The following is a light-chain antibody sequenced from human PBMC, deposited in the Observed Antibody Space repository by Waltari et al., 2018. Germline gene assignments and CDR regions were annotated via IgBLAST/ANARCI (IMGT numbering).Light chain of an antibody. CDR3: QVWDDNSDPV. Sequence: SYVLTQPPSVSVAPGQTARITCGGNNIESRTVHWYQQKPGQAPVLVVYDDTDRPSGIPDRFSGSNSDNTAALTISRVEAGDEADYCCQVWDDNSDPVFGTGTKVTV. V-gene: IGLV3-21*02. CDR1: NIESRT. CDR2: DDT. J-gene: IGLJ1*01.